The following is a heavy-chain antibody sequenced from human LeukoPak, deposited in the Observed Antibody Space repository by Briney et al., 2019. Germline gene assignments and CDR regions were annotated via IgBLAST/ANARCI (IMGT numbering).Heavy chain of an antibody. V-gene: IGHV3-30*02. CDR3: AKDEAIAAAN. D-gene: IGHD6-13*01. Sequence: GGSLRLSCAASGFTFSSYGMHWVRQAPGKGLEWVAFIRYDGSNKYYADSVKGRFTISRDNSKNTLYLQMSSLRAEDTAVYYCAKDEAIAAANWGQGTLVTVSS. CDR2: IRYDGSNK. J-gene: IGHJ4*02. CDR1: GFTFSSYG.